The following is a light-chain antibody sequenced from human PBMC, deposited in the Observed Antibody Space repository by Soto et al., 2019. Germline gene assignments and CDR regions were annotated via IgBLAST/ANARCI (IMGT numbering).Light chain of an antibody. CDR1: QSLLHSNGYTY. CDR3: MQALQTPRT. CDR2: LGF. V-gene: IGKV2-28*01. J-gene: IGKJ1*01. Sequence: DIVMTQSPLSLPVTPGEPASISCRSSQSLLHSNGYTYLDWYLQKPGQSPQLLIYLGFNRASGVPDRFSGSYSGTDFTLKISRVEADDVGVYYCMQALQTPRTFGQGTKVEIK.